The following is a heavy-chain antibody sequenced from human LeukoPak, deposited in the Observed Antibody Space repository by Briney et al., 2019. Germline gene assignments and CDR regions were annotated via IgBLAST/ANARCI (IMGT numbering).Heavy chain of an antibody. V-gene: IGHV4-59*01. CDR1: GGSISTYY. J-gene: IGHJ4*02. CDR2: IYYSGST. CDR3: ARGNNYYDSSGYIDY. D-gene: IGHD3-22*01. Sequence: PSETLSLTCTVSGGSISTYYRSWIRQPPGKGLEWIGYIYYSGSTDYSPSLKSRVTISVDTSKNQFSLKLSSVTAADTAVYYCARGNNYYDSSGYIDYWGQGTLVTVSS.